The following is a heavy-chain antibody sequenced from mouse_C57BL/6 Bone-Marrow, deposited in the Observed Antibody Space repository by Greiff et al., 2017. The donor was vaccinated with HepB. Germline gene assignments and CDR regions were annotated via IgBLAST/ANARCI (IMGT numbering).Heavy chain of an antibody. CDR1: GYTFTSYW. CDR3: ARNPLYYMDY. Sequence: QVQLKQPGAELVKPGASVKLSCKASGYTFTSYWMHWVKQRPGQGLEWIGMIHPNSGSTNYNEKFKSKATLTVDKSSSTAYMQLSSLTSEDSAVYYCARNPLYYMDYWGQGTSVTVSS. J-gene: IGHJ4*01. V-gene: IGHV1-64*01. D-gene: IGHD2-1*01. CDR2: IHPNSGST.